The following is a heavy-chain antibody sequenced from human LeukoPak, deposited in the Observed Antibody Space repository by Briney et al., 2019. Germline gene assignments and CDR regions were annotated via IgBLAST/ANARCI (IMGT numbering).Heavy chain of an antibody. D-gene: IGHD3-22*01. CDR3: AREGYYDSSGSWYFDL. J-gene: IGHJ2*01. CDR2: IYTSGIT. CDR1: GGSISSGSYY. Sequence: SQTLSLXCTVSGGSISSGSYYWSWIRQPAGKGLEWIGRIYTSGITNYNPSLKSRVTISVDTSKNQFSLKLSSVTAADTAVYYCAREGYYDSSGSWYFDLWGRGTLVTVSS. V-gene: IGHV4-61*02.